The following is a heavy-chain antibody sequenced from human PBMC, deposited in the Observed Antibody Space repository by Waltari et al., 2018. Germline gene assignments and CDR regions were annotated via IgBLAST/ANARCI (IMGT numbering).Heavy chain of an antibody. J-gene: IGHJ4*02. Sequence: QVQLQESGPGLVKPSATLSLTCAVSGYSISSGYYWGWIRQPPGKGLEWIGSIYHSGSTYYNPSLKSRVTISVDTSKNQFSLKLSSVTAADTAVYYCARQGYAEGDYWGQGTLVTVSS. CDR3: ARQGYAEGDY. V-gene: IGHV4-38-2*01. CDR1: GYSISSGYY. CDR2: IYHSGST. D-gene: IGHD2-2*01.